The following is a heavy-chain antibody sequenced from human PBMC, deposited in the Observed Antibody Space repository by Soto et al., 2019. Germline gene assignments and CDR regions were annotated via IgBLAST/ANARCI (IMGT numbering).Heavy chain of an antibody. CDR1: GFTFRNYD. Sequence: EVQLVESGGGLVQPGGSLRLSCEASGFTFRNYDMHWVRQGTGKGLEWVSGISAAGDPDYADSVEGRFTISRENAQNSFFLQMNSLRVGDTAVYYCASTDRDFYGLDVWGQGTTVIDSS. V-gene: IGHV3-13*05. CDR2: ISAAGDP. J-gene: IGHJ6*02. CDR3: ASTDRDFYGLDV.